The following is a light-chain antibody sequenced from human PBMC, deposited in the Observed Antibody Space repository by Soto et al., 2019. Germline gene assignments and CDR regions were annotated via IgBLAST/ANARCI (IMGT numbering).Light chain of an antibody. CDR2: AAS. Sequence: DIQMTQSPSSLSASVGDRVTVTCRASQDIANSVAWYQQKPGEAPNLLLYAASTLQSGVPSRFSGSGSGTDFTLTISSLQPEDVATYYCQRYNSAPQTFGQGTKVDIK. J-gene: IGKJ1*01. CDR3: QRYNSAPQT. V-gene: IGKV1-27*01. CDR1: QDIANS.